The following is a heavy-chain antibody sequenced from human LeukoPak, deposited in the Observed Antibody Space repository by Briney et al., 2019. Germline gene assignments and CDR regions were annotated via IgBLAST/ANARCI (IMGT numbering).Heavy chain of an antibody. D-gene: IGHD1-26*01. CDR2: ISYDGSNK. CDR3: AKDKVVGVTLAEYFQY. J-gene: IGHJ1*01. V-gene: IGHV3-30-3*01. Sequence: PGRSLRLSCAASGFTFSSYAMHWVRQAPGKGLEWVAVISYDGSNKYYADSVKGRFTISRDNSKNTLYLQMNSLRAEDTAVYYCAKDKVVGVTLAEYFQYWGQGTLVTVSS. CDR1: GFTFSSYA.